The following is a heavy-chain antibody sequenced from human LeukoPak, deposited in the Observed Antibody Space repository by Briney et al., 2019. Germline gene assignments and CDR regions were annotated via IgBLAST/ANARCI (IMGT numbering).Heavy chain of an antibody. CDR3: AKEGRYGNSFDY. J-gene: IGHJ4*02. CDR1: GFTFDDYA. D-gene: IGHD4-23*01. Sequence: GGSLRLSCGASGFTFDDYAMHWVRQAPGKGLEWVSGIRWNGGIIGYADSVKGRFTISRDNAKNSLYLQMSSLRAEDMALYYCAKEGRYGNSFDYWGQGTLVTVSS. V-gene: IGHV3-9*03. CDR2: IRWNGGII.